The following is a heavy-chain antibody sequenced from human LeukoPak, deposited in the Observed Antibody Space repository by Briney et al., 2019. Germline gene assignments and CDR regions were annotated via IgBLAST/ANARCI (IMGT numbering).Heavy chain of an antibody. D-gene: IGHD2/OR15-2a*01. CDR3: ARSGSSAFHGAFDI. V-gene: IGHV4-38-2*01. CDR2: IYHSGST. J-gene: IGHJ3*02. CDR1: GYSISSAYE. Sequence: SSETLSLTCGVSGYSISSAYEWGWIRQPPGKGLEWIGSIYHSGSTYYNPSLKSRVTISLDTSKNQFSLKLSSVTAADTAVYYCARSGSSAFHGAFDIWGQGTMVTVSS.